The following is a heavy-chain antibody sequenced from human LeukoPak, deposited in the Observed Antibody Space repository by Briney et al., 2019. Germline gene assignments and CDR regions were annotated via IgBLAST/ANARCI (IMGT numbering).Heavy chain of an antibody. CDR2: IIPILGIA. V-gene: IGHV1-69*04. D-gene: IGHD3-22*01. Sequence: GASVRVSCTASGGTFSSYAISWVRQAPGQGLEWMGRIIPILGIANYAQKFQGRVTITADKSTSTAYMELSSLRSEDTAVYYCAWYYYDSSGYYDWFDPWGQGTLVTVSS. CDR1: GGTFSSYA. CDR3: AWYYYDSSGYYDWFDP. J-gene: IGHJ5*02.